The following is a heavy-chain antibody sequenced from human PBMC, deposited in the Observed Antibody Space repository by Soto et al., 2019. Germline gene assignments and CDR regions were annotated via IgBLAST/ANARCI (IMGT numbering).Heavy chain of an antibody. Sequence: PGGSLRLSCAASGFTFNKYAMHWVRQGPGKGLEWVSGISWNSGSTDYADSVRGRFTISRDNAKNTLYLQMNSLRAEDTAVYYCTKHYCTNGVCYMDSWGQGTLVTVSS. D-gene: IGHD2-8*01. CDR2: ISWNSGST. J-gene: IGHJ4*02. V-gene: IGHV3-9*01. CDR1: GFTFNKYA. CDR3: TKHYCTNGVCYMDS.